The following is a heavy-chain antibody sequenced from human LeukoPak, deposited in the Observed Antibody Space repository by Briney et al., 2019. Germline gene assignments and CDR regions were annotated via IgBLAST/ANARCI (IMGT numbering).Heavy chain of an antibody. D-gene: IGHD6-13*01. CDR2: IYYSGST. V-gene: IGHV4-59*08. CDR1: GGSISSYY. J-gene: IGHJ4*02. Sequence: SETLALTCTVAGGSISSYYWSWIRQPPGKGLEWIGYIYYSGSTNYNPSLKSRVTISVDTSKNQFSLKLSSVTAADTAVYYCARQSQQQLVLGYWGQGTLVTVSS. CDR3: ARQSQQQLVLGY.